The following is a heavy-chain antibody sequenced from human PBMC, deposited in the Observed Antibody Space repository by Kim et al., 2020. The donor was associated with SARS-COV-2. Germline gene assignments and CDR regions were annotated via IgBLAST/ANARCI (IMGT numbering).Heavy chain of an antibody. D-gene: IGHD2-2*01. Sequence: SVKGRFTISRDNAKNSLYLQMNSLRAEDTAVYYCATLESSTTLNGADFDYWGQGTLVTVSS. J-gene: IGHJ4*02. CDR3: ATLESSTTLNGADFDY. V-gene: IGHV3-11*06.